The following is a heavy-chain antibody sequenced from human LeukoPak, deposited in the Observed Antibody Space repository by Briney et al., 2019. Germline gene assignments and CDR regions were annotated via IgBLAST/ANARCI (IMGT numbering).Heavy chain of an antibody. Sequence: SETLSLTCSVSGGSINSDEYYWTWIRQPPGKGLEWIGHIYQSGNTYYKSSLRSRVTISVDKSKNQFSLKLSSVTAADTAVYYCARDLGRDGYNDYWGQGTLVTVSS. CDR2: IYQSGNT. CDR3: ARDLGRDGYNDY. D-gene: IGHD5-24*01. J-gene: IGHJ4*02. CDR1: GGSINSDEYY. V-gene: IGHV4-30-4*02.